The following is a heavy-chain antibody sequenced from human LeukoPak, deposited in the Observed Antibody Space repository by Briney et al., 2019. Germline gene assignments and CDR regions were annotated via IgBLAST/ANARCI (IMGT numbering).Heavy chain of an antibody. CDR2: INPNSGGT. Sequence: ASVKVSCKASGYTFTGYYMHWVRQAPGQGLEWMGWINPNSGGTNYAQKFQGRVTVTRDTSISTAYMELSRLRSDDTAVYYCARARVEYSSSAPRYWGQGTLVTVSS. CDR1: GYTFTGYY. J-gene: IGHJ4*02. CDR3: ARARVEYSSSAPRY. V-gene: IGHV1-2*02. D-gene: IGHD6-6*01.